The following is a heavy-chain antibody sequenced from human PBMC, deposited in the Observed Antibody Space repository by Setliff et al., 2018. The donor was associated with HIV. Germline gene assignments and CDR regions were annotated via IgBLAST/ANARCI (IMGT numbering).Heavy chain of an antibody. CDR3: AGLSDFLDY. V-gene: IGHV4-34*01. CDR1: GGSFSGYY. CDR2: INHSGTA. J-gene: IGHJ4*02. D-gene: IGHD2-21*01. Sequence: LSLTCAVYGGSFSGYYWSWIRQPPGKGLEWIGEINHSGTANYNPSLKSRATMSLDRSKRQFSLKLTSLTAADTAVYYCAGLSDFLDYWGLGNLVTVSS.